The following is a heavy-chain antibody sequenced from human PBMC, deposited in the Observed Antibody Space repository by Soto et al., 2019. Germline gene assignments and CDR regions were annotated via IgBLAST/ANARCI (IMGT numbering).Heavy chain of an antibody. D-gene: IGHD2-15*01. V-gene: IGHV3-23*01. CDR3: AKEVPKVVVVAAKRGFGY. CDR1: GFPFSSYA. CDR2: ISGSGGST. Sequence: GSLSLSCAASGFPFSSYAISWVRQAPGKGLEWVSAISGSGGSTYYADSVKGRFTISRDNSKNTLYLQMNSLRAEDTTVYYCAKEVPKVVVVAAKRGFGYWGQGTLVTVSS. J-gene: IGHJ4*02.